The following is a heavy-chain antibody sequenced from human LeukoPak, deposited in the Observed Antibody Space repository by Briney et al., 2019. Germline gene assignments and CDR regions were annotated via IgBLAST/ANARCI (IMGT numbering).Heavy chain of an antibody. Sequence: SETLSLTCTVSGGSISSSSYYWGWIRQPPGKGLEWIGSNYYSGSTYYNPSLKSRVTISVDTSKNQFSLKLSSVTAADTAVYYCARHAQFLWFGELFSFDYWGQGTLVTVSS. D-gene: IGHD3-10*01. J-gene: IGHJ4*02. CDR1: GGSISSSSYY. CDR3: ARHAQFLWFGELFSFDY. V-gene: IGHV4-39*01. CDR2: NYYSGST.